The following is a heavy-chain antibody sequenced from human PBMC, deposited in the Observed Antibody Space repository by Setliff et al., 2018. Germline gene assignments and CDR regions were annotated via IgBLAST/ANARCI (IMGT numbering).Heavy chain of an antibody. J-gene: IGHJ2*01. V-gene: IGHV4-59*11. CDR1: GGSISSHY. D-gene: IGHD2-15*01. Sequence: NPSETLSLTCTVSGGSISSHYWSWIRQLPGKGLEWIGSIYYSGSTNYNPSLKSRVTISVDTSKNQFSLKLSSVTAADAAVYYCARVGSVGYFDLWGRGTLVTVSS. CDR2: IYYSGST. CDR3: ARVGSVGYFDL.